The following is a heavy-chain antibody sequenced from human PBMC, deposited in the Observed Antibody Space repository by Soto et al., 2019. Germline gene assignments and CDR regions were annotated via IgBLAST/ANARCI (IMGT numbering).Heavy chain of an antibody. CDR1: GFTFSNAW. J-gene: IGHJ6*03. D-gene: IGHD2-2*01. V-gene: IGHV3-15*01. CDR3: TTVEVPAGTNDCGYYYYNMDF. Sequence: EVQVVESGGGLVQPGGSLRLSCEASGFTFSNAWMSWVRQAPGKGLEWVGRIKSKIDAETTEYAATVKGRFTIARDDSKNTLNLQMNSLKTEYTAMYCFTTVEVPAGTNDCGYYYYNMDFWGKGTTVTVSS. CDR2: IKSKIDAETT.